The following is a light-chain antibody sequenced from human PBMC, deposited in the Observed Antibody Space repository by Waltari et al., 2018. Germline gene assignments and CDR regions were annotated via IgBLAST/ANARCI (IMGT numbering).Light chain of an antibody. V-gene: IGLV3-1*01. CDR3: QAWDSSSKYV. CDR1: KWGDKS. Sequence: SYELTQPPSLSVSPGQTASITCSGDKWGDKSVCWYQQKPGQSPVLVIYQDTKRPSGIPERFSGSNSGNTATLTISGTHAMDEADYYCQAWDSSSKYVFGTGTKVTVL. CDR2: QDT. J-gene: IGLJ1*01.